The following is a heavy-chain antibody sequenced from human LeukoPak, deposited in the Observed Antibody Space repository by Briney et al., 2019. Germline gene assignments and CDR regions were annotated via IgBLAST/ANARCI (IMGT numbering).Heavy chain of an antibody. J-gene: IGHJ5*02. CDR2: IYYSGST. CDR1: GGSISSSSYY. CDR3: ASTNPYYDFWGHSDLNWFDP. D-gene: IGHD3-3*01. Sequence: SETLSLTCTVSGGSISSSSYYWGWIRQPPGKGLEWIGSIYYSGSTYYNPSLKSRVTISVDTSKNQFSLKLSSVTAADTAVHYCASTNPYYDFWGHSDLNWFDPWGQGTLVTVSS. V-gene: IGHV4-39*01.